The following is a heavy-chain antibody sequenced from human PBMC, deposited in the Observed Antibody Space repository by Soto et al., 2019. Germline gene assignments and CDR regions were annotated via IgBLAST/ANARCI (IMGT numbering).Heavy chain of an antibody. CDR3: ARGVYSDGPPDGYVHWAALL. J-gene: IGHJ4*02. CDR1: GGKFSTFA. CDR2: IIPLFGEA. D-gene: IGHD2-21*01. Sequence: QVQLVQTGAEVKRPGSSVKVSCKASGGKFSTFAINWVRQAPGHGLEWMGGIIPLFGEANYRRKFQGRVTLTADESTTPAFMELSRLRSDDTAVYYCARGVYSDGPPDGYVHWAALLWGQGTRITVTS. V-gene: IGHV1-69*01.